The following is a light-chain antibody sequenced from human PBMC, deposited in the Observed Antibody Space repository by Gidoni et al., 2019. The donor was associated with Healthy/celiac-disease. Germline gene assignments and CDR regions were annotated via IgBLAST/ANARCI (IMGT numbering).Light chain of an antibody. CDR1: QSVSSSY. CDR2: GAS. J-gene: IGKJ3*01. Sequence: EIVLTQSPGTLSLSPGERATLSCRASQSVSSSYLAWYQQKPGQAPRLLIYGASSRATGIPDSFSGSGSGTDVTLTISRLEPEDFAVYYCQQYGSSPPATFGPGTKVDIK. V-gene: IGKV3-20*01. CDR3: QQYGSSPPAT.